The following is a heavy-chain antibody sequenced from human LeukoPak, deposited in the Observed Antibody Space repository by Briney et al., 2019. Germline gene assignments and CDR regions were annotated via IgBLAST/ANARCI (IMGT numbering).Heavy chain of an antibody. V-gene: IGHV1-69*06. CDR3: ATNFYDFWRGTGD. CDR1: GGTFSSYA. Sequence: ASVKVSCKASGGTFSSYAISWVRQAPGQGLEWMGGIIPIFGTANYAQKFQGRVTMTEDTSTDTAYMELSSLRSEDTAVYYCATNFYDFWRGTGDWGQGTLVTVSS. D-gene: IGHD3-3*01. CDR2: IIPIFGTA. J-gene: IGHJ4*02.